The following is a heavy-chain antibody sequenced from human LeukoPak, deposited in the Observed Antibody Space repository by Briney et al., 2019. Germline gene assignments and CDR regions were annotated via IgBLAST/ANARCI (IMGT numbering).Heavy chain of an antibody. CDR3: AKGSGGSCYSTLDC. J-gene: IGHJ4*02. CDR2: ICGTSIST. D-gene: IGHD2-15*01. V-gene: IGHV3-23*01. Sequence: GSLRLSCAASGFTFSSYAMSWVRQAPGEGLEWVSVICGTSISTYYADSVKGRFTISRDNSKNTLYLQMNSLRAEDTAVYYCAKGSGGSCYSTLDCWGQGILVTVSS. CDR1: GFTFSSYA.